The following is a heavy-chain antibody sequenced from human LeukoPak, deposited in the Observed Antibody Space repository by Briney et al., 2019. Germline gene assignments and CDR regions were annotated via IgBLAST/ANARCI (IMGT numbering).Heavy chain of an antibody. CDR1: GFTFSTYG. Sequence: PGRSLRLSCAASGFTFSTYGMHWVRQVPGKGLEWVVNINEGGNEKNYVDSVKGRFTASRDNAQNSLYLQMNSLRVEDTAVYYCARHPNSNWDYWGQGTLVTVSS. V-gene: IGHV3-7*03. J-gene: IGHJ4*02. CDR2: INEGGNEK. D-gene: IGHD6-13*01. CDR3: ARHPNSNWDY.